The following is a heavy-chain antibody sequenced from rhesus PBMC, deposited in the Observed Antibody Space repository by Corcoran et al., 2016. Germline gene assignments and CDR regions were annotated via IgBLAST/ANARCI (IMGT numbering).Heavy chain of an antibody. CDR2: INGNSAST. CDR3: AIGGVILVHRFDV. CDR1: GASISSYW. J-gene: IGHJ5-1*01. D-gene: IGHD3-34*01. Sequence: QVQLQESGPGLVKPSETLSLTCTVSGASISSYWGSWIRQPPGKGLEWIGGINGNSASTHYNPSLKSRVTISRDTSKNQFSLKLSSVTAADTAVYYCAIGGVILVHRFDVWGPGVLVTVSS. V-gene: IGHV4-80*01.